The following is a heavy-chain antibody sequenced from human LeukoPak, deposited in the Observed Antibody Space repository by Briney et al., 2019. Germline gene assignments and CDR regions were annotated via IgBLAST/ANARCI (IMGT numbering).Heavy chain of an antibody. V-gene: IGHV3-30*01. CDR3: ARDSPESAVAGGFNWFDP. Sequence: GRSLRLSCAASGFTFSSYAMHWVRQAPGKGLEWVAVISYDGSNKYYADSVKGRFTISRDNSKNTLYLQMNSLRAEDTAVYYCARDSPESAVAGGFNWFDPWGQGTLVTVSS. D-gene: IGHD6-19*01. J-gene: IGHJ5*02. CDR1: GFTFSSYA. CDR2: ISYDGSNK.